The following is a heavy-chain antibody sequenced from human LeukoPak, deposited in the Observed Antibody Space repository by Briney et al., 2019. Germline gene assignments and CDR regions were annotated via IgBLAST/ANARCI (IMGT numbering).Heavy chain of an antibody. CDR3: ARTRPTSLYYYYYMDV. J-gene: IGHJ6*03. CDR1: GYTFTGYY. D-gene: IGHD3-16*01. CDR2: INPNSGGT. V-gene: IGHV1-2*02. Sequence: ASVKVSCKASGYTFTGYYMHWVRQAPGQGLEWMGWINPNSGGTNYAQKFQGRVTMTRDTSISTAYMELSRLRSDDTAVYYCARTRPTSLYYYYYMDVWGKGTTVTVS.